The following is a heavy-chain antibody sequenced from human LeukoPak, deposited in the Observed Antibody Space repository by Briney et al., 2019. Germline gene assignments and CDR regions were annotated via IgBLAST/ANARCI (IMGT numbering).Heavy chain of an antibody. CDR3: ARAPHHDLGESYFDY. J-gene: IGHJ4*02. CDR2: INHSGSI. D-gene: IGHD3-10*01. V-gene: IGHV4-38-2*01. CDR1: GYSISSGNY. Sequence: SETLSLSCAVSGYSISSGNYWGGIRPPPGRGLGWIAIINHSGSIYYNQSLKSRVTISVDTAKNSLYLKLSSVTAADTAVYYCARAPHHDLGESYFDYWGQGTLVTVSS.